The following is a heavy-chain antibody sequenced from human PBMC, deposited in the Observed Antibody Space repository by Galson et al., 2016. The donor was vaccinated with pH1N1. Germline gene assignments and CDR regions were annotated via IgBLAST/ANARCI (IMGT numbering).Heavy chain of an antibody. J-gene: IGHJ4*02. V-gene: IGHV3-74*01. CDR1: GFSFNKHG. Sequence: SLRLSCAASGFSFNKHGMNWVRQAPGKGLVWVSRVYTDGGRTGYADSVRGRFTISRDNAKNTLYLQMSSLRAEDTAVYYCARGDYVGYFVDQWGQGTLVAVSS. D-gene: IGHD4-23*01. CDR2: VYTDGGRT. CDR3: ARGDYVGYFVDQ.